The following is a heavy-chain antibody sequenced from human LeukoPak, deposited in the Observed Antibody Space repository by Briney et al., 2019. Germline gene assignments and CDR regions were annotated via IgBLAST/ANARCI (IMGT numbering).Heavy chain of an antibody. J-gene: IGHJ3*02. CDR1: GFTFSSYA. Sequence: PGGSLRLSCAASGFTFSSYAMHWVRQAPGKGLEWVAVISYDGSNEYYADSVKGRFTISRDNSKNTLYLQMNSLRAEDTAVYYCAKAPFSWYSTSGDAFDIWGQGTMVPSLQ. V-gene: IGHV3-30-3*01. D-gene: IGHD6-6*01. CDR3: AKAPFSWYSTSGDAFDI. CDR2: ISYDGSNE.